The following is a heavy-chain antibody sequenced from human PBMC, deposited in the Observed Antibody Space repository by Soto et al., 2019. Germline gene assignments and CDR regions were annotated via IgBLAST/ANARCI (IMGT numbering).Heavy chain of an antibody. CDR3: ARWGATGGLDV. CDR2: TSYDGSDK. J-gene: IGHJ1*01. D-gene: IGHD3-16*01. Sequence: QVQLVESGGGVVQPGTSLRVSCVGSGFTFRSYVIHWVRQAPGKGLEWVALTSYDGSDKYYGDSVRGRFTISSDNSRNTVDLQMDSLILEDTALYSCARWGATGGLDVWGQGPLVSVSS. CDR1: GFTFRSYV. V-gene: IGHV3-30*19.